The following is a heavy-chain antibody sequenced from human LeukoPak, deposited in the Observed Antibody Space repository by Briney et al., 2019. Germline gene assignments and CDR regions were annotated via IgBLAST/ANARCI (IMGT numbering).Heavy chain of an antibody. J-gene: IGHJ4*02. V-gene: IGHV3-21*01. Sequence: PGGSLRLSCVASVFTVSSYSMNWVRQAPGKGLEWVSSISISSSYIYYADSVKGRFTISRDNAKNSLYLQMNSLRAEDTAVYYCSLFDYWGQGTLVTVSS. CDR1: VFTVSSYS. CDR2: ISISSSYI. CDR3: SLFDY.